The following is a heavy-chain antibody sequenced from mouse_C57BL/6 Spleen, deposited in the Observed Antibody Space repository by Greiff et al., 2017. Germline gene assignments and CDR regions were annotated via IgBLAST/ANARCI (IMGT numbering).Heavy chain of an antibody. CDR3: ARRSWGYFDY. J-gene: IGHJ2*01. CDR2: IYPGDGDT. Sequence: VQLQQSGPELVKPGASVKISCKASGYAFSSSWMNWVKQRPGKGLEWIGRIYPGDGDTNYNGKFKGKATLTADKSSSTAYMQLSSLTSEDSAVYFCARRSWGYFDYWGQGTTLTVSS. V-gene: IGHV1-82*01. CDR1: GYAFSSSW. D-gene: IGHD4-1*01.